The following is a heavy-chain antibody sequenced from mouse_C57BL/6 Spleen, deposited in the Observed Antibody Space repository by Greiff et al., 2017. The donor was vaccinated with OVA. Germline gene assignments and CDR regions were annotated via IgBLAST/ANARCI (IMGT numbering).Heavy chain of an antibody. CDR2: INPYNGDT. J-gene: IGHJ3*01. CDR1: GYSFTGYF. Sequence: VQLQQSGPELVKPGDSVKISCKASGYSFTGYFMNWVMQSHGKSLEWIGRINPYNGDTFYNQKFKGKATLTVDKSSSTAHMELRSLTSEDSAVYYCAKGYYGSSPLFAYRGQGTLVTVSA. D-gene: IGHD1-1*01. V-gene: IGHV1-20*01. CDR3: AKGYYGSSPLFAY.